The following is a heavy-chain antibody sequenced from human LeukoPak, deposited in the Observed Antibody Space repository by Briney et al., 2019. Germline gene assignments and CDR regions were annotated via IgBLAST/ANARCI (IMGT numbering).Heavy chain of an antibody. J-gene: IGHJ4*02. V-gene: IGHV4-34*01. D-gene: IGHD1-26*01. Sequence: SETLSLTCAVYGGSFSGYYWSWIRQPPGKGLEWIGEINHSGSTNYNPSLKSRVTISVDTSKNQFSLKLSSVTAADTAVYYCARLGRSGLNYWGQGTLVTVSS. CDR1: GGSFSGYY. CDR3: ARLGRSGLNY. CDR2: INHSGST.